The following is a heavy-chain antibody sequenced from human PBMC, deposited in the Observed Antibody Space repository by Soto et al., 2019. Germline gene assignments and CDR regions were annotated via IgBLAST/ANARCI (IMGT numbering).Heavy chain of an antibody. D-gene: IGHD3-16*01. CDR2: IYDTGST. CDR3: ARGGGDYVFSY. CDR1: GGSISGYY. J-gene: IGHJ4*02. Sequence: SETLSLTCTVSGGSISGYYWSWIRQTPGKGLEWIGYIYDTGSTNYNPSLKSRLSFSVDTSKNQFSLKLSSVDAADTAVYYCARGGGDYVFSYWGQGTLVTVSS. V-gene: IGHV4-59*01.